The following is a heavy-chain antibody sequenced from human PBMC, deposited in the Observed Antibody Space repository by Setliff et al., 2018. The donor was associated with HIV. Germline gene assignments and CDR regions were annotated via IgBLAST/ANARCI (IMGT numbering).Heavy chain of an antibody. V-gene: IGHV1-8*01. J-gene: IGHJ6*03. CDR1: GYTFTSYD. D-gene: IGHD2-15*01. CDR3: ARNRSGGSSVYYYYYMDV. Sequence: GASVKVSCKASGYTFTSYDINWVRQATGQGLEWMGWMNPDSGNTGSAQNFQGRLTITWNTSISIAYMELGSLAFEDTAVYFCARNRSGGSSVYYYYYMDVWGQGTAVTVSS. CDR2: MNPDSGNT.